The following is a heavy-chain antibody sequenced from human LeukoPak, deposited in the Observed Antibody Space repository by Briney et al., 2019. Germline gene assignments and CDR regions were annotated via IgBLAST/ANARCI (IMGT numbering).Heavy chain of an antibody. CDR1: GFAVSNSY. D-gene: IGHD3-10*01. CDR3: ARERFGSGSFDF. V-gene: IGHV3-53*01. Sequence: PGGSLRLSCVASGFAVSNSYMSWVRQAPGKGLEWVSVSYTGGSTYYADSVKGRFTISRDNSKNTLYLQMNSLRAEDTAVYYCARERFGSGSFDFWGQGSLVTVSS. J-gene: IGHJ4*02. CDR2: SYTGGST.